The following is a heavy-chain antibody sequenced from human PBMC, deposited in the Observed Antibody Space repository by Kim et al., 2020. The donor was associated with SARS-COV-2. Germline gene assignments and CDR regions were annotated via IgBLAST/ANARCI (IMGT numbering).Heavy chain of an antibody. V-gene: IGHV4-39*01. J-gene: IGHJ4*02. CDR3: ASNPRGGAEFDY. Sequence: YYNPPLKSRVTISVDTSKNQFSLKLSSVTAADTAVYYCASNPRGGAEFDYWGQGTLVTVSS. D-gene: IGHD3-16*01.